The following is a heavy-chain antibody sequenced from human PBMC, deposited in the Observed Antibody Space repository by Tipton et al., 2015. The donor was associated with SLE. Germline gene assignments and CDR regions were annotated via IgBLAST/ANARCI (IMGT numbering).Heavy chain of an antibody. J-gene: IGHJ6*03. CDR1: GGSISSSSYY. CDR2: IYYSGST. CDR3: ARDRGTAYCSSTSCYTGGIRYYYMDV. Sequence: TLSLTCTVSGGSISSSSYYWSWIRQPPGKGLEWIGYIYYSGSTNYNPSLKSRVTISIDTSKNQFSLNLSSVTAADTAIYYCARDRGTAYCSSTSCYTGGIRYYYMDVWGKGTTVTVSS. V-gene: IGHV4-61*01. D-gene: IGHD2-2*02.